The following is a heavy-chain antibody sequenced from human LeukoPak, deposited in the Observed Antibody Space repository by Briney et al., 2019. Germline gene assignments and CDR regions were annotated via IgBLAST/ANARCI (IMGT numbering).Heavy chain of an antibody. CDR1: GYTFTGYE. D-gene: IGHD3-10*01. CDR2: INPNSGGT. Sequence: ASVKVSCKASGYTFTGYEMHWVRQPPGQGLEWMGWINPNSGGTNYAQKFQGRVTMTRDTSISTAYMELSRLRSDDTAVYYCARGDYYGSGRPTNAFDYWGQGTLVTVSS. J-gene: IGHJ4*02. V-gene: IGHV1-2*02. CDR3: ARGDYYGSGRPTNAFDY.